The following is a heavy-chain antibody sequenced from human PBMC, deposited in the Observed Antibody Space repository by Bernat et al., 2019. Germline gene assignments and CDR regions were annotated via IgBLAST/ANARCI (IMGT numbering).Heavy chain of an antibody. Sequence: EVQLVESGGGLIQPGGSLRLSCAASGFTVSSNYMSWVRQAPGKGLEWVSVIYSGGSTYYADSVKGRFTISRDNSKNTLYLQMNSLRAEDTAVYYCARSRAGTDYYYGMDVWGQGTMVTVSS. CDR2: IYSGGST. CDR3: ARSRAGTDYYYGMDV. J-gene: IGHJ6*02. CDR1: GFTVSSNY. V-gene: IGHV3-53*01. D-gene: IGHD1-1*01.